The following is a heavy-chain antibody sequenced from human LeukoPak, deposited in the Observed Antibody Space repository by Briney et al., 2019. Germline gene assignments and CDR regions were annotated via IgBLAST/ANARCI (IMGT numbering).Heavy chain of an antibody. CDR3: AKEGVPYDYVWGSYRYTPLDY. J-gene: IGHJ4*02. Sequence: GGSLRLSCAASGFTFSSYAMSWVRQAPGKGLEWVSSISCSGGSTYYADSVKGRFTISRDNSKNTLYLQMNSLRAEDTAVYYCAKEGVPYDYVWGSYRYTPLDYWGQGTLVTVSS. CDR1: GFTFSSYA. V-gene: IGHV3-23*01. D-gene: IGHD3-16*02. CDR2: ISCSGGST.